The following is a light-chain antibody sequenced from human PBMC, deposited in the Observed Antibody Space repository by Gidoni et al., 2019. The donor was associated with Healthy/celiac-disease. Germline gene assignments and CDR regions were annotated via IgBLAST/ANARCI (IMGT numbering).Light chain of an antibody. V-gene: IGKV1-8*01. CDR1: QGISSY. CDR3: QQYYSYPRMCS. J-gene: IGKJ2*04. CDR2: AAS. Sequence: AIRMTQSPSSFSASTGDRVTITCRASQGISSYLAWYQQKPGKAPKLLIYAASTLQSGVPSRFSGSGSGTDFTLTISCLQSEDFATYYCQQYYSYPRMCSFGQGTKLEIK.